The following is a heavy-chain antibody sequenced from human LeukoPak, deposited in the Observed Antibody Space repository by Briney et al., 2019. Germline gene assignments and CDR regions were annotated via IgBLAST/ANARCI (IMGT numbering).Heavy chain of an antibody. CDR1: GYTFTAYY. CDR2: INPNSGGT. J-gene: IGHJ4*02. CDR3: ARDRGSGPVITPYHDY. D-gene: IGHD4-23*01. Sequence: ASVKGSCTASGYTFTAYYMHWVRQAPGQGLEWMGRINPNSGGTNYAQNCQGRVTMTTDTSTSTAYMELRSLRSDDTAVYYCARDRGSGPVITPYHDYWGQGTLVTVSS. V-gene: IGHV1-2*06.